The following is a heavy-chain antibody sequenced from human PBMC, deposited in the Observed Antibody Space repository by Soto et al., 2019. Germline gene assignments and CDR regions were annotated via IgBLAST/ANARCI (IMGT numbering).Heavy chain of an antibody. Sequence: QVQLVQSGAEVKKPGASVKVSCKASGYIFTSYGISWVRQAPGQGLEWVGRVSTYNGNTKYAQKLQGRVTMTTETSASIAYMELRSLRSDDTAVYYGARDNGQWLVSAWGQGTLVTVSS. D-gene: IGHD6-19*01. CDR3: ARDNGQWLVSA. J-gene: IGHJ5*02. V-gene: IGHV1-18*01. CDR1: GYIFTSYG. CDR2: VSTYNGNT.